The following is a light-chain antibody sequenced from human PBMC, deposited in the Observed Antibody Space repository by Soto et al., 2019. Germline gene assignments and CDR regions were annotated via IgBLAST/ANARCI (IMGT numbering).Light chain of an antibody. CDR3: QQYGHSPPFT. CDR1: QSVSSSY. Sequence: EIVLTQSPGTLSLSPGERATLSCSASQSVSSSYLAWYQQKPGQAPRLLIYGASSRATAIPDRFSASGSGTDFALTISRLEPEDFAVYYCQQYGHSPPFTFGPGTKVDIK. J-gene: IGKJ3*01. V-gene: IGKV3-20*01. CDR2: GAS.